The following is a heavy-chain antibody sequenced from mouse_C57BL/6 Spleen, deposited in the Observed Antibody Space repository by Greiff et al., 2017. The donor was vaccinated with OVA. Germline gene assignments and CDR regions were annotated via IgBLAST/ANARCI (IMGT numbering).Heavy chain of an antibody. D-gene: IGHD2-5*01. Sequence: DVQLVESGGGLVQPKGSLKLSCAASGFSFNTYAMNWVRQAPGKGLEWVARIRSKSNNYATYYADSVKDRFTISRDDSESMLYLQMNNLKTEDTAMYYCVRPPAYYSNYDGEPDYWGQGTSVTVSS. J-gene: IGHJ4*01. CDR2: IRSKSNNYAT. CDR1: GFSFNTYA. CDR3: VRPPAYYSNYDGEPDY. V-gene: IGHV10-1*01.